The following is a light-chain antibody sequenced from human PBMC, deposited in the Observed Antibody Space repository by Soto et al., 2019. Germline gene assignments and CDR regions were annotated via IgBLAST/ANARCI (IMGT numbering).Light chain of an antibody. CDR3: GTWDSSLSAEV. Sequence: QSVLTQPPSVSAAPGQIVTISCSGSSSNIGKYQVSWYQQVPGTAPKLLIHDTSERPSGIPDRFSGSKSGTSAALGITGLQTGDEADYYCGTWDSSLSAEVFGGGTKLTVL. V-gene: IGLV1-51*01. CDR2: DTS. CDR1: SSNIGKYQ. J-gene: IGLJ3*02.